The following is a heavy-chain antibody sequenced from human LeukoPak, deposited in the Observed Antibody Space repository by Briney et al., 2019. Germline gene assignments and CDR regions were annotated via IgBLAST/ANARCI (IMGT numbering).Heavy chain of an antibody. J-gene: IGHJ5*02. CDR1: GFTFSSYA. Sequence: PGGSLRLSCAASGFTFSSYAMSWVRQAPGKGLEWVSAISGSGGSTYYADSVKGRFTISRDNSKNTLYLQMNSLRAEDTAVYYCAKPMVRGVIPNWFDPWGQGTLVTVSS. CDR3: AKPMVRGVIPNWFDP. V-gene: IGHV3-23*01. CDR2: ISGSGGST. D-gene: IGHD3-10*01.